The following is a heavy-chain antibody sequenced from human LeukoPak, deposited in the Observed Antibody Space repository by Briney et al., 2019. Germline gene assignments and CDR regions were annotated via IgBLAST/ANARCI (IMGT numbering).Heavy chain of an antibody. D-gene: IGHD4-17*01. J-gene: IGHJ4*02. Sequence: PGGSLRLSCAASGFTFSNAWMSWVRQAPGKGLEWVGRIKSKTDGGTTDYAAPVKGRFTISRDDSKNTLYLQMNSLKTEDTAVYYCTTEAPTDYGDYVFGYWGQGTLVTVSS. V-gene: IGHV3-15*01. CDR3: TTEAPTDYGDYVFGY. CDR2: IKSKTDGGTT. CDR1: GFTFSNAW.